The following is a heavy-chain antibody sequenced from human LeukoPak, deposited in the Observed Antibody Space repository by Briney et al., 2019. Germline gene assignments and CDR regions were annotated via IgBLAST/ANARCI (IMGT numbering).Heavy chain of an antibody. CDR1: GFTFDDYA. V-gene: IGHV3-9*01. Sequence: PGGFLRLSCAASGFTFDDYAMHWVRQAPGKGLEWVSGISWNSGSMGYADSVKGRFTISRDNAKNSLYLQMNSLRAEDTALYYCAKTTKQLWYVYYFDYWGQGTLVTVSS. D-gene: IGHD5-18*01. CDR2: ISWNSGSM. J-gene: IGHJ4*02. CDR3: AKTTKQLWYVYYFDY.